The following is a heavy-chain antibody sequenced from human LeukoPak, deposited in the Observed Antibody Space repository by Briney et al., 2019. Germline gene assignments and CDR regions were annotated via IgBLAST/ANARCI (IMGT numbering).Heavy chain of an antibody. Sequence: GGSLRLSCAASGFTFSSYPMSWVRQAPAKGLQWVSAISGGGGSAYYADSVKGRFTISRDNSKNTLYLQMNSLRAEDTAVYYCARDPSPLTAMGNYWGQGTLVTVSS. CDR2: ISGGGGSA. CDR1: GFTFSSYP. V-gene: IGHV3-23*01. J-gene: IGHJ4*02. CDR3: ARDPSPLTAMGNY. D-gene: IGHD5-18*01.